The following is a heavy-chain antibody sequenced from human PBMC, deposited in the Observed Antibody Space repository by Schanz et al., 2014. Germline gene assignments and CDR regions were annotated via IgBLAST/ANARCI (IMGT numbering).Heavy chain of an antibody. Sequence: QVQLQQWGAGLLKPSETLSLTCAVYGGSFSGYYWNWIRQFPGKGLEWIGEINHFGSTNDNPSLKSRFTISVDTSKNHFPQRVKSVTAADTAVYYCARRRAFNFSDVWGQGALVTVSS. J-gene: IGHJ4*02. CDR1: GGSFSGYY. D-gene: IGHD3-16*01. V-gene: IGHV4-34*01. CDR3: ARRRAFNFSDV. CDR2: INHFGST.